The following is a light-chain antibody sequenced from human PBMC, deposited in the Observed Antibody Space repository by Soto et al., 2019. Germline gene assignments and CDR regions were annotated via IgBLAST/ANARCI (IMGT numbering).Light chain of an antibody. CDR2: ATS. CDR3: QQYNKGPPWT. J-gene: IGKJ1*01. Sequence: EVVMTQSPATLSASPGDSATLSCRASEGVGTNLAWYQQTPGQGPRLLIYATSTRATGIPARFSGSGSGTEFTLTISGLQSEDFAIYYCQQYNKGPPWTFGQGTKVEIK. CDR1: EGVGTN. V-gene: IGKV3-15*01.